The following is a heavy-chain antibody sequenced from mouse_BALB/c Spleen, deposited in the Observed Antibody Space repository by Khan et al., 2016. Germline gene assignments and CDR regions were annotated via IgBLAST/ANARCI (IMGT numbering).Heavy chain of an antibody. CDR2: FYPESGSI. V-gene: IGHV1-62-2*01. CDR3: VRHEFTTAPFAY. Sequence: QVQLQQSGAELVKPGASVKLSCKASGYTFTECTIHWVKQRSGQGLEWIGWFYPESGSIKYNEKFKDKATLTAEKSSSTVYMEISSLTSEDSAVYFCVRHEFTTAPFAYWGQGTLVTVSA. D-gene: IGHD1-2*01. J-gene: IGHJ3*01. CDR1: GYTFTECT.